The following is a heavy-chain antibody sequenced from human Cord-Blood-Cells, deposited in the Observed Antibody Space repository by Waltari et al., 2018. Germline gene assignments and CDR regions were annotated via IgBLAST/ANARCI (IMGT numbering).Heavy chain of an antibody. Sequence: QVQLQESGPGLVKPSETLSLTCTVSGGSISSYYWSWIRQPAGKGLEWIGRIYTSGSTNYNPSPQSRVTSSVDTSKNQFSLKLSSVTAADTAVYYCARDRRYYDSSGYYYYYGMDVWGQGTTVTVSS. J-gene: IGHJ6*02. CDR3: ARDRRYYDSSGYYYYYGMDV. V-gene: IGHV4-4*07. CDR1: GGSISSYY. D-gene: IGHD3-22*01. CDR2: IYTSGST.